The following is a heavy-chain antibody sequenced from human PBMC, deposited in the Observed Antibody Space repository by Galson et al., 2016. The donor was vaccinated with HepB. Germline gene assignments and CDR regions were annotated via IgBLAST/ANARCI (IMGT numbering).Heavy chain of an antibody. CDR3: ARGVNIATQTRVYYFDL. Sequence: TLSLTCAVSGGSVSNGDYSWGWIRQPPGKGLEWIGYIYYSGPTYYSPSPKSRVTISVDRPNNNFSLKMTSVTAADTAVYFCARGVNIATQTRVYYFDLWGRGALVTVAS. V-gene: IGHV4-30-2*01. J-gene: IGHJ2*01. CDR1: GGSVSNGDYS. D-gene: IGHD5-12*01. CDR2: IYYSGPT.